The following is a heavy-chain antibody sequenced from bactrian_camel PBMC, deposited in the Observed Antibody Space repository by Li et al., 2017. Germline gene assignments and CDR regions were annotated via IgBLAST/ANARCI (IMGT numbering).Heavy chain of an antibody. D-gene: IGHD6*01. J-gene: IGHJ4*01. CDR2: IDSDGRT. V-gene: IGHV3S10*01. Sequence: DVQLVESGGGSVQSGGSLRLSCAVSQFPFRTYCMAWFRQAPGKGREGVAVIDSDGRTTYIETVKGRFTVSRDNAKNTLYLQSNSLATEDTAMYYCAVVFYLGSWYVGYWGQGTQVTVS. CDR1: QFPFRTYC. CDR3: AVVFYLGSWYVGY.